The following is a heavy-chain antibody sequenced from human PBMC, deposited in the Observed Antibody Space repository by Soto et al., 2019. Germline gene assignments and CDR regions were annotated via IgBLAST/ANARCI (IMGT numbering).Heavy chain of an antibody. CDR2: ISSSSSTI. Sequence: HPGGSLRLSCAASGFTFSSYSMNWVRQAPGKGLEWVSYISSSSSTIYYADSVKGRFTISRDNAKNSLYLQMNSLRAEDTAVYYCARDHSPYYDILTGYDWFDPWGQGTLVTVSS. V-gene: IGHV3-48*01. D-gene: IGHD3-9*01. CDR3: ARDHSPYYDILTGYDWFDP. J-gene: IGHJ5*02. CDR1: GFTFSSYS.